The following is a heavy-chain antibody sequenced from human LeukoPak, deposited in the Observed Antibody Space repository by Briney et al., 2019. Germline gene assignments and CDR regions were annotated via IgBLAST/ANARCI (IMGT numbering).Heavy chain of an antibody. CDR1: GLTFSSYD. Sequence: GGSLRLSCVGSGLTFSSYDMNWVRQAPGKGLEWISYISNSGNTIYYAESVKGRFTISRDNAKNSLYLQMNSLRAEDTAVYYCDTRPRYWGQGTLVTVSS. CDR3: DTRPRY. J-gene: IGHJ4*02. CDR2: ISNSGNTI. D-gene: IGHD2-2*01. V-gene: IGHV3-48*03.